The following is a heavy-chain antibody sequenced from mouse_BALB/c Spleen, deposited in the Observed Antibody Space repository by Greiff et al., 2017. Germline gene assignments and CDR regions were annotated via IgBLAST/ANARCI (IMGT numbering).Heavy chain of an antibody. V-gene: IGHV1S81*02. CDR3: ARGIAFAY. Sequence: VQLQQPGAELVKPGASVKLSCKASGYTFTSYWLHWVKQRPGQGLEWIGESNPSNGRTNYNEKFKSKATLTVDKSSSAAYMQLSSLTSEDSAVYYCARGIAFAYWGQGTRVTVSA. CDR1: GYTFTSYW. CDR2: SNPSNGRT. J-gene: IGHJ3*01.